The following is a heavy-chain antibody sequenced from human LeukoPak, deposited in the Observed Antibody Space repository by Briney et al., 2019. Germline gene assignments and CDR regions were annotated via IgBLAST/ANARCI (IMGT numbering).Heavy chain of an antibody. Sequence: ASVKVSCKASGYTFTGYYMHWVRQAPGQGLEWMGGIIPIFGTANYAQKFQGRVTITTDESTSTAYMELSSLRSEDTAVYYCARDTPERQVRGFDYWGQGTLVTVSS. V-gene: IGHV1-69*05. CDR2: IIPIFGTA. CDR1: GYTFTGYY. J-gene: IGHJ4*02. CDR3: ARDTPERQVRGFDY. D-gene: IGHD2-2*01.